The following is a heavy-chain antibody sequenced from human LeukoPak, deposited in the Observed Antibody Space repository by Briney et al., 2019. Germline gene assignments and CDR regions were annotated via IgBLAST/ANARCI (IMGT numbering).Heavy chain of an antibody. CDR1: GYTFVTYG. V-gene: IGHV1-18*01. CDR2: ISTYNGNT. D-gene: IGHD1/OR15-1a*01. J-gene: IGHJ4*02. CDR3: TSASFEQ. Sequence: ASVKVSCKASGYTFVTYGINWVRQAPGQRPEWMGWISTYNGNTKYALKFQDRGTLIRDTSTTTAYMELRSLTSEDEAVYYCTSASFEQWGEGTLVIVSS.